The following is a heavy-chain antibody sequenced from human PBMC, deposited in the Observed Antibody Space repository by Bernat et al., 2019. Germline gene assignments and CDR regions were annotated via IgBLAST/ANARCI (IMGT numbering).Heavy chain of an antibody. Sequence: EVQLVESGGGLVKPGGSLRLSCAASGFTFSSYSMNWVRQAPGKGLEGVSYISSSSSYIYYADSVKGRFTISRDNAKNSLYLQMNSLRAEDTAVYYCARVHSSGWYVVPYYYYYMDVWGKGTTVTVSS. V-gene: IGHV3-21*05. J-gene: IGHJ6*03. CDR1: GFTFSSYS. CDR2: ISSSSSYI. D-gene: IGHD6-19*01. CDR3: ARVHSSGWYVVPYYYYYMDV.